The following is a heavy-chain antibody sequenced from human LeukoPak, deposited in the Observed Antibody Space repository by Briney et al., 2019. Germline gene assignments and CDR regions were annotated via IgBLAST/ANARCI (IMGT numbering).Heavy chain of an antibody. CDR2: ISGSGGST. CDR1: GFTFSSYA. CDR3: AKDDSSITIFGVVPGGMDV. V-gene: IGHV3-23*01. D-gene: IGHD3-3*01. J-gene: IGHJ6*02. Sequence: GGSLRLSCAASGFTFSSYAMSWVRQAPGKGLEWVSAISGSGGSTYYADSVKGRFTISRDNSKNTLYLQMNSLRAEDTAVYYCAKDDSSITIFGVVPGGMDVWGQGTTVIVSS.